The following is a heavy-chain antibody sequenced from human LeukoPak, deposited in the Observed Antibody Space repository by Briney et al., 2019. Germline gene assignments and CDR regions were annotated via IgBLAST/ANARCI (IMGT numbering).Heavy chain of an antibody. CDR2: LYYSGST. CDR3: ARVVVVTASPFVDYGMDV. Sequence: SETLSLTCTVSGGSISSGGYYWSWIRQHPGKRLAWIGYLYYSGSTYYNPPLKSRVTISVDTSKNQFSLKLSSVTAADTAVYYCARVVVVTASPFVDYGMDVWGQGTTVTVSS. V-gene: IGHV4-31*03. CDR1: GGSISSGGYY. D-gene: IGHD2-21*02. J-gene: IGHJ6*02.